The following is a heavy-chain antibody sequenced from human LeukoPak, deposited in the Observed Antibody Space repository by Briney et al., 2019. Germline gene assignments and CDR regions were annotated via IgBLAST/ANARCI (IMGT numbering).Heavy chain of an antibody. CDR3: ARRYYDSSGFDAFDI. J-gene: IGHJ3*02. D-gene: IGHD3-22*01. V-gene: IGHV4-39*01. Sequence: SETLSLTCTVSGGSISSSSYYWGWIRQPPGKGLEWIGSIYYSGSTYYNPSLKSRVTISVDTSKNQFSLKLSSVTAADTAVYYCARRYYDSSGFDAFDIWGQGTMVTVPS. CDR2: IYYSGST. CDR1: GGSISSSSYY.